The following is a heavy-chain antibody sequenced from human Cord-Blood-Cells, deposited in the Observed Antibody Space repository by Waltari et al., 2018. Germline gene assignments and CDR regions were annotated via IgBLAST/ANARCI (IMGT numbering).Heavy chain of an antibody. V-gene: IGHV3-11*04. J-gene: IGHJ4*02. CDR2: ISSSGSTI. Sequence: WVSYISSSGSTIYYADSVKGRFTISRDNAKNSLYLQMNSLRAEDTAVYYCASGYDFWSGYYPFDYWGQGTLVTVSS. CDR3: ASGYDFWSGYYPFDY. D-gene: IGHD3-3*01.